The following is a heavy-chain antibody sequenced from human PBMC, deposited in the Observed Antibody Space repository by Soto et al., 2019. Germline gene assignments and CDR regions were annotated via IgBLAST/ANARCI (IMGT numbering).Heavy chain of an antibody. CDR1: GGSISSYY. J-gene: IGHJ6*02. D-gene: IGHD2-21*01. CDR2: IYYSGST. Sequence: PSETLSLTCTVSGGSISSYYWSWIRQPPGKGLEWIGYIYYSGSTNYNPSLKSRVTISVDTSKNQFSLKLSSVTAADTAVYYCARDRRDGSHSGYYYYYGMDVWGQGTTVTVSS. CDR3: ARDRRDGSHSGYYYYYGMDV. V-gene: IGHV4-59*01.